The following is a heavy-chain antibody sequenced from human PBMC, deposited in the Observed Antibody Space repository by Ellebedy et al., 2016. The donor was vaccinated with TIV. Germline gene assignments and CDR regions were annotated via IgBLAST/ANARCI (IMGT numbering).Heavy chain of an antibody. CDR2: ISWNSGSI. CDR3: AIISSGWSRLDY. Sequence: GGSLRLXXAASGFTFDDYAMHWVRQAPGKGLEWVSGISWNSGSIGYADSVKGRFTISRDNAKNSLYLQMNSLRAEDTALYYCAIISSGWSRLDYWGQGTLVTVSS. CDR1: GFTFDDYA. J-gene: IGHJ4*02. V-gene: IGHV3-9*01. D-gene: IGHD6-19*01.